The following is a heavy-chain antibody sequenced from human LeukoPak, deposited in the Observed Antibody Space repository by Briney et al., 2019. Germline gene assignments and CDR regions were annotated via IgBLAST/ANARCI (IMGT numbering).Heavy chain of an antibody. CDR2: IYHSGST. V-gene: IGHV4-4*02. J-gene: IGHJ4*02. CDR3: ARAGFGYYDTFDY. Sequence: SETLSLTCAVSGGSISSSNWWSWVRQPPGKGLEWIGEIYHSGSTNYNPSLKSRVTISVDKSKNQFSLKLSSVTAADTAVYYCARAGFGYYDTFDYWGQGTLVTVSS. CDR1: GGSISSSNW. D-gene: IGHD3-22*01.